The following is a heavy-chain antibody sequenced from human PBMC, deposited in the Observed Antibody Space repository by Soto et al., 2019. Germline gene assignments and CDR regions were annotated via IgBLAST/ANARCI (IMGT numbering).Heavy chain of an antibody. D-gene: IGHD2-2*01. CDR3: ARRDVVPAAMPQLSYYYYYYRDV. CDR2: ISAYNGNT. V-gene: IGHV1-18*01. CDR1: GYTFTSYG. Sequence: QVQLVQSGAEVKKPGASVKVSCKASGYTFTSYGISWVRQAPGQGLEWMGWISAYNGNTNYAQKLQGRVTMTTDTSTSTAYRELRSLRSDDTAVYYCARRDVVPAAMPQLSYYYYYYRDVWGKGTTVTVSS. J-gene: IGHJ6*03.